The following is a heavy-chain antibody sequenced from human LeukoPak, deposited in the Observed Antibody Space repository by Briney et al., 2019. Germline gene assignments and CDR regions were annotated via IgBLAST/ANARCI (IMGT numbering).Heavy chain of an antibody. CDR1: GLTFSNSA. D-gene: IGHD3-9*01. V-gene: IGHV3-23*01. CDR3: AKSHVSTATGTGRYFDY. J-gene: IGHJ4*02. Sequence: PGGSLRLSCAVSGLTFSNSAKSWVRQAPGKGLEWVSTISVGSDVIYYADSVKGRFAISRDNSKNMVYLQMDSLRAEDTAVYYCAKSHVSTATGTGRYFDYWGQGTLVTVSS. CDR2: ISVGSDVI.